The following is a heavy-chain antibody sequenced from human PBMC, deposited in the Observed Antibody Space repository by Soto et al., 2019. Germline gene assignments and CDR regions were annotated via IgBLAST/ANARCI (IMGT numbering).Heavy chain of an antibody. CDR3: AHSSERGVLYYFDF. V-gene: IGHV2-5*02. J-gene: IGHJ4*02. D-gene: IGHD3-10*01. CDR2: IYWDDDK. CDR1: GFSLSTSGEG. Sequence: SAATLVNATQRLTRTCSSPGFSLSTSGEGEGWIRQPPGNALEWLALIYWDDDKRYSPSLKSRLTITKDTSKNQVVLTMTNMDPVDTATYYCAHSSERGVLYYFDFWGQGTLVTVSS.